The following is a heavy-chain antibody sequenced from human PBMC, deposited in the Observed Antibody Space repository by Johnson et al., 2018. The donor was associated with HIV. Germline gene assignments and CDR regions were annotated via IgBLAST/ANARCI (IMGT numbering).Heavy chain of an antibody. J-gene: IGHJ3*02. CDR1: GFTFSSYW. V-gene: IGHV3-7*05. Sequence: VQLVESGGGLVQPGGSLRLSCAASGFTFSSYWMSWVRQAPGKGLEWVANIKQDGSEKYYVDSVKGRFTISRDNAKNSLYLQMNSLRAEHTAVYYCASCEYSSPRGAFDIWGQGTMVTVSS. CDR2: IKQDGSEK. CDR3: ASCEYSSPRGAFDI. D-gene: IGHD6-6*01.